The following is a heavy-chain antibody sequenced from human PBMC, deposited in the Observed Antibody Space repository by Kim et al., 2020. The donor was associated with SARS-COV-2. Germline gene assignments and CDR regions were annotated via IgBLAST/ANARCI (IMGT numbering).Heavy chain of an antibody. J-gene: IGHJ3*02. CDR3: ARGSYYDFWSGYYTGNAFDI. D-gene: IGHD3-3*01. V-gene: IGHV3-66*01. CDR1: GFTVSSNY. CDR2: IYSGGST. Sequence: GGSLRLSCAASGFTVSSNYMSWVRQAPGKGLEWVSVIYSGGSTYYADSVKGRFTNSRDNSKNTLYLQMKSLRAKDTAVYYCARGSYYDFWSGYYTGNAFDIWGQGTMVTVSS.